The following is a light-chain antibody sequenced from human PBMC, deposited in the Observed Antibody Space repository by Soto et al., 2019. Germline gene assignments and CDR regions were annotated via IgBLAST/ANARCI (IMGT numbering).Light chain of an antibody. CDR1: SSNIGSNT. CDR3: AAWDDSGVV. V-gene: IGLV1-44*01. Sequence: QSVLTQPPSASGTPGQRVTISCSGSSSNIGSNTVNWYQQLPGTAPKLLIYSNNQRPSGVHDRFSGSKSGTSASLAISGLQSEDEADYYCAAWDDSGVVFGGGTKLTVL. J-gene: IGLJ2*01. CDR2: SNN.